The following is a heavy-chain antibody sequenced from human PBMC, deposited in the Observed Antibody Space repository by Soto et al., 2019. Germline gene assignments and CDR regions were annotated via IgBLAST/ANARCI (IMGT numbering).Heavy chain of an antibody. CDR3: ASSYGSGYRAFDY. V-gene: IGHV1-69*02. CDR2: INPILSMS. CDR1: GDTFTFYS. J-gene: IGHJ4*02. Sequence: QVQLVQSGAEVKRPGSSVKVSCKASGDTFTFYSINWVRQAPGLGLEWMGRINPILSMSNYAQRFQGRVTXTXDXXTSTAYMELSSLKSEDTATYYCASSYGSGYRAFDYWGQGALVTVSS. D-gene: IGHD3-10*01.